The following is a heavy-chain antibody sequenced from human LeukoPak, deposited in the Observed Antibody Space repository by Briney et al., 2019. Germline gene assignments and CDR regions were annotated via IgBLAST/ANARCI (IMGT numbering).Heavy chain of an antibody. Sequence: LAASVKVSCKASGYTFTGYYMHWVRQAPGQGLDWMGWIHPSSGGTIYAQKFQGRVTVTRDTSISTAFMELSRLRSDDTAMYYCARGGRLGELSLGQNAFDIWGQGTMVTVSS. J-gene: IGHJ3*02. CDR1: GYTFTGYY. CDR2: IHPSSGGT. V-gene: IGHV1-2*03. D-gene: IGHD3-16*01. CDR3: ARGGRLGELSLGQNAFDI.